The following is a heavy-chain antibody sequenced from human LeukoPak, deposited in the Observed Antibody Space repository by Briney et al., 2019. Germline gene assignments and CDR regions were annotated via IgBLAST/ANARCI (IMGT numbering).Heavy chain of an antibody. CDR3: ARDFRDATDAFDI. CDR1: GFTFSSYS. J-gene: IGHJ3*02. Sequence: GGSLRLSCAASGFTFSSYSMNWVRQAPGKGLEWVSYISSSSTIYYADSVKGRFTISRDNAKNSLYLQMNSLRAEDTAVYYCARDFRDATDAFDIWGQGTMVTVSS. V-gene: IGHV3-48*01. CDR2: ISSSSTI.